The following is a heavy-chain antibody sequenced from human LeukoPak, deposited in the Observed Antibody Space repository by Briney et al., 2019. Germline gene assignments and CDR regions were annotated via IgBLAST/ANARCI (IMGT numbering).Heavy chain of an antibody. V-gene: IGHV4-34*01. CDR2: IYHSGST. CDR3: AREGIVGATGTFDY. D-gene: IGHD1-26*01. Sequence: SETLSLTCAVYGGSFSGYYWSWIRQPPGKGLEWIGEIYHSGSTNYNPSLKSRVTISVDKSKNQFSLKLSSVTAADTAVYYCAREGIVGATGTFDYWGQGTLVTVSS. CDR1: GGSFSGYY. J-gene: IGHJ4*02.